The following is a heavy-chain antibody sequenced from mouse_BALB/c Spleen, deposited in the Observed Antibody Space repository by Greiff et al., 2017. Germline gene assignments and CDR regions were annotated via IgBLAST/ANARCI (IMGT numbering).Heavy chain of an antibody. V-gene: IGHV1S127*01. CDR1: GYTFTSYW. D-gene: IGHD2-3*01. CDR2: IDPSDSYT. Sequence: VQLQQPGAELVKPGASVKMSCKASGYTFTSYWMHWVKQRPGQGLEWIGTIDPSDSYTSYNQKFKGKATLTVDTSSSTAYMQLSSLTSEDSAVYYCTRDGFDVWGAGTTVTVSS. J-gene: IGHJ1*01. CDR3: TRDGFDV.